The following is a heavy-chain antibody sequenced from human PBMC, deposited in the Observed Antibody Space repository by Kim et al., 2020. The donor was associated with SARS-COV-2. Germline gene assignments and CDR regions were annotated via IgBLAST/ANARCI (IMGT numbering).Heavy chain of an antibody. Sequence: SETLSLTCTVSGGSISSGGYYWSWIRQHPGKGLEWIGYIYYSGSTYYNPSLKSRVTISVDTSKNQFSLKLSSVTAADTAVYYCARYYSYSNLVFDWFDPWGQGTLVTVSS. CDR2: IYYSGST. CDR3: ARYYSYSNLVFDWFDP. V-gene: IGHV4-31*03. J-gene: IGHJ5*02. CDR1: GGSISSGGYY. D-gene: IGHD4-4*01.